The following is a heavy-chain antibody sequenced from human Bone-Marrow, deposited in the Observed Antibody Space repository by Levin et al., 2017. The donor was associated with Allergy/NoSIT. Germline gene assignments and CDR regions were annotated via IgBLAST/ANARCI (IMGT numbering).Heavy chain of an antibody. CDR3: ARVGAGAGRAMDV. Sequence: GESLKISCAASRFIFSTYWMHWVRQAPGTGLVWVSRINSDGSSTSYADFVKGRFTISRDNAKNTMYLQMNSLRVEDTAVYYCARVGAGAGRAMDVWGQGTTVTVSS. CDR2: INSDGSST. CDR1: RFIFSTYW. J-gene: IGHJ6*02. D-gene: IGHD6-19*01. V-gene: IGHV3-74*01.